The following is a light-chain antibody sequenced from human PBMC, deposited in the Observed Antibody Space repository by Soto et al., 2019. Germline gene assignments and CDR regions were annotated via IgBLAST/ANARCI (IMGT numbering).Light chain of an antibody. V-gene: IGKV1-5*03. CDR3: QHYSNYPVT. Sequence: DIPMTQSPSTLSASVGDRVTITCRASQSIGIWLAWYQQKTGKAPKLLIYTASTLGSGVPSRFSGSGSGTEFTLTISSLQPDDFATYYCQHYSNYPVTFGQGTKLEIK. J-gene: IGKJ2*01. CDR1: QSIGIW. CDR2: TAS.